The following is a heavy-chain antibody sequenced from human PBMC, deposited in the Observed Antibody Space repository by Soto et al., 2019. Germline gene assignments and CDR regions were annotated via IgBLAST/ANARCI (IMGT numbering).Heavy chain of an antibody. Sequence: VASVKVSCKASGYTYTSYYMHWVRQAPGQGLEWMGIINPSGGSTSYAQKFQGRVTMTRDTSTSTVYMELSSLRSEDTAVYYCAREQEEEVGATSKLNAFDIWGQGTMVTVSS. CDR3: AREQEEEVGATSKLNAFDI. CDR2: INPSGGST. J-gene: IGHJ3*02. V-gene: IGHV1-46*01. D-gene: IGHD1-26*01. CDR1: GYTYTSYY.